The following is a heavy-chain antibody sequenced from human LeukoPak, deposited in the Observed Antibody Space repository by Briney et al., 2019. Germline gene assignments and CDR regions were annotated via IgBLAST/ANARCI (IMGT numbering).Heavy chain of an antibody. Sequence: SETLSLTCTVSGGSISSSSYYWGWIRQPPGKGLEWIGSIYYSGSTYYNPSLKSRVTISVDTSKNQFSLKLSSVTAADTAVYYCARQGIVVVPVLRKELDAFDIWGQGTMVTVSS. V-gene: IGHV4-39*01. J-gene: IGHJ3*02. D-gene: IGHD2-2*01. CDR2: IYYSGST. CDR3: ARQGIVVVPVLRKELDAFDI. CDR1: GGSISSSSYY.